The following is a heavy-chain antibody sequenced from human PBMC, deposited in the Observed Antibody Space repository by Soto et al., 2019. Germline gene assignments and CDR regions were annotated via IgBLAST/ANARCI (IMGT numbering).Heavy chain of an antibody. V-gene: IGHV4-31*03. J-gene: IGHJ3*02. Sequence: QVQLQESGPGLVKPSQTLSLTCTVSGGSISSNNYFWSCIRKHPGKGLEWIGYISYTGSAYYSPSVESRVTISVDTSKNQFSLRLNSVTAADKAMYYCAREVVSPATSDAFDIWGQGTMVTVSS. CDR2: ISYTGSA. CDR1: GGSISSNNYF. CDR3: AREVVSPATSDAFDI. D-gene: IGHD5-12*01.